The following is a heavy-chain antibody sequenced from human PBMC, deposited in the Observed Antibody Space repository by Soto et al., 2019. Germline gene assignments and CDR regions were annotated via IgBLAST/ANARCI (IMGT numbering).Heavy chain of an antibody. V-gene: IGHV1-69*04. CDR1: GYTFTNYG. CDR3: ARTYYYDSSGYPEFPFDY. J-gene: IGHJ4*02. Sequence: ASVKVSCKTSGYTFTNYGINWVRQAPGQGLEWMGRIIPVIDKSEYAQKFQGRVTITADKSTSTTYMELSSLRSEDTAVYYCARTYYYDSSGYPEFPFDYWGQGTLVTVSS. CDR2: IIPVIDKS. D-gene: IGHD3-22*01.